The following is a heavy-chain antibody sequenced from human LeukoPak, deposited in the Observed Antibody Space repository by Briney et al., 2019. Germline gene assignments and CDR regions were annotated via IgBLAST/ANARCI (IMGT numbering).Heavy chain of an antibody. CDR3: AIPTYYYDSSGQGY. CDR2: ITSSGSTI. CDR1: GFTFSSYE. V-gene: IGHV3-48*03. Sequence: PGGSLRLSCAASGFTFSSYEMNWVRQAPGKGLEWVSYITSSGSTIYYADSVKGRFTISRDNAKNSLYLQMNSLRAEDTAVYYCAIPTYYYDSSGQGYWGQGTWSPSPQ. D-gene: IGHD3-22*01. J-gene: IGHJ4*02.